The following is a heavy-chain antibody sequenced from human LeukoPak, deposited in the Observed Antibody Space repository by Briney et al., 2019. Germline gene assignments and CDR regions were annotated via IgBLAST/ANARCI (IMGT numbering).Heavy chain of an antibody. Sequence: GGPLRLSCAASGFTFSSYGMHWVRQAPGKGLEWVAFIRYDGSNKYYADSVKGRFTISRDNSKNTLYLQMNSLRAEDTAVYYCAKDRFESSGWPYYYYYYMDVWGKGTTVTVSS. V-gene: IGHV3-30*02. CDR3: AKDRFESSGWPYYYYYYMDV. CDR1: GFTFSSYG. J-gene: IGHJ6*03. D-gene: IGHD6-19*01. CDR2: IRYDGSNK.